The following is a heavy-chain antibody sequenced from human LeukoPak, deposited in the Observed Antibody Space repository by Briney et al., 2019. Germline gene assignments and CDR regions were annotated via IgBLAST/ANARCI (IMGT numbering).Heavy chain of an antibody. Sequence: GGSLRLSCAASGFTFSSYAMHWVRQAPGKGLEWVAVISYDGSNKYYADSVKGRFTISRDNSKNTLYLQMNSLRAEDTAVYYCARQWWFDIWGQGTMVTVSS. CDR2: ISYDGSNK. J-gene: IGHJ3*02. CDR3: ARQWWFDI. D-gene: IGHD2-8*01. V-gene: IGHV3-30-3*01. CDR1: GFTFSSYA.